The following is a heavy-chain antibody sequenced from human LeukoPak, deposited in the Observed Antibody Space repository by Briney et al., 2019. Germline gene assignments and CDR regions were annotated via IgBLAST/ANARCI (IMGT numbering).Heavy chain of an antibody. D-gene: IGHD5-18*01. CDR2: INQDGSEK. J-gene: IGHJ4*02. CDR3: ARDPGSDTAMDTRAGD. V-gene: IGHV3-7*01. Sequence: PGGSLRLSCAASGFTFTHYWMSWVRQAPGKGLEWVANINQDGSEKYYVDPVKGRFTISRDNAKNSLNLQMNSLRAEDTAKYYCARDPGSDTAMDTRAGDWGQGTLVTVSS. CDR1: GFTFTHYW.